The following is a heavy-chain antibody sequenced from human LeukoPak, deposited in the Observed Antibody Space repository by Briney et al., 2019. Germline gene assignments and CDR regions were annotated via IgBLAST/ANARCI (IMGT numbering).Heavy chain of an antibody. CDR3: ARPSGYCSSTSCRRGYFDY. J-gene: IGHJ4*02. V-gene: IGHV4-34*01. Sequence: PSETLSLTCAVYGGSFSGYYWSWIRQPPGKGLEWIGEINHSGSTNYNPSLKSRVTISVDTSKHQFSLKLSSVTAADTAVYYCARPSGYCSSTSCRRGYFDYWGQGTLVTVSS. CDR2: INHSGST. D-gene: IGHD2-2*01. CDR1: GGSFSGYY.